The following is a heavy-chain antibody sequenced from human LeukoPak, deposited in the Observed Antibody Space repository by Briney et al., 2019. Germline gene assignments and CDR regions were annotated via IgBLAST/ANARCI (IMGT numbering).Heavy chain of an antibody. J-gene: IGHJ5*02. D-gene: IGHD2-15*01. CDR1: GYTFTSYG. Sequence: ASVKVSCKASGYTFTSYGISWVRQAPGQGLEWMGWISAYNGNTNYAQKLQGRVTMTTDTSTSTAYMELRSLRSDDTAVYYCARTPDRYLRGGYCSGGSCYRPRQVPNWFDPWGQGTLVTVPS. CDR3: ARTPDRYLRGGYCSGGSCYRPRQVPNWFDP. CDR2: ISAYNGNT. V-gene: IGHV1-18*01.